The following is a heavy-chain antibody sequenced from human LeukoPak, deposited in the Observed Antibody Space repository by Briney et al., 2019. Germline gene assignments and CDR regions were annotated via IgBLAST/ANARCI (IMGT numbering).Heavy chain of an antibody. V-gene: IGHV3-30-3*01. J-gene: IGHJ4*02. Sequence: RGSLRLSCAASGFTFSSYAMHWVRQAPGKGLEWVAVISYDGSNKYYADSVKGRFTISRDNSKNTLYLQMNSLRAEDTAVYYCARNGYEYYFDYWGQGTLVTVSS. CDR3: ARNGYEYYFDY. CDR1: GFTFSSYA. D-gene: IGHD2-2*03. CDR2: ISYDGSNK.